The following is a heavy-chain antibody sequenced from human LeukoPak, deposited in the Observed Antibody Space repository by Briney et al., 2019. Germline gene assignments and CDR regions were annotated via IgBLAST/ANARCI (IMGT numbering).Heavy chain of an antibody. Sequence: ASVKVSCKASGYTFTGYYMHWVRQAPGQGLEWMGWINPNSGGTNYAQKFQGRVTMTRNTSISTAYMELSSLRSEDTAVYYCARHQNSNYFDYWGQGTLVTVSS. CDR2: INPNSGGT. D-gene: IGHD4-11*01. CDR3: ARHQNSNYFDY. V-gene: IGHV1-2*02. CDR1: GYTFTGYY. J-gene: IGHJ4*02.